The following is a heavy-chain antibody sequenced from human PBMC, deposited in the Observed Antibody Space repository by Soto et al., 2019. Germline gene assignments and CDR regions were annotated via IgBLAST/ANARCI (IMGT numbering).Heavy chain of an antibody. J-gene: IGHJ3*01. CDR1: GFTFSSYA. Sequence: EVQVLESGGGLVQPGGSLRLSCAASGFTFSSYAMSWVRQAPGKGLEWVSVISGSGGSTNYADSVKGRFTISGEKSRNTLYLQVNSLRAEDTALYYCAKNIGYCTGGSCRGSAFGVWGQGTMVTVSS. CDR2: ISGSGGST. CDR3: AKNIGYCTGGSCRGSAFGV. D-gene: IGHD2-15*01. V-gene: IGHV3-23*01.